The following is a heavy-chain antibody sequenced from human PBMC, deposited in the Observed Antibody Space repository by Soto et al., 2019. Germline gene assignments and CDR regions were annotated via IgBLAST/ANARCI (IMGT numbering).Heavy chain of an antibody. CDR3: ARLYCSGGSCYFDY. CDR2: ISSSSSYI. J-gene: IGHJ4*02. Sequence: EVQLVESGGGLVKPGGSLRLSCAASGFTFSSYSMNWVRQAPGKGLEWVSSISSSSSYIYYADSVKGRFTISRDNAKNSLYLQMSSLRAEDTAVYYCARLYCSGGSCYFDYWGQGTLVTVSS. CDR1: GFTFSSYS. V-gene: IGHV3-21*01. D-gene: IGHD2-15*01.